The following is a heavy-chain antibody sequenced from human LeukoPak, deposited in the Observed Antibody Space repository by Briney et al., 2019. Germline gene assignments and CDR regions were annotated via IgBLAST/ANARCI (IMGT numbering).Heavy chain of an antibody. CDR3: AKAIGGYSYGY. CDR2: ISGSGGST. Sequence: GGSLRLSCAASGFTFSSYAMSWVRQAPGKGLEWVSAISGSGGSTYYADSVKGRFTISRDNSKNTLYLQMNSLRAEDTALYYCAKAIGGYSYGYWGQGTLLTVSS. J-gene: IGHJ4*02. V-gene: IGHV3-23*01. D-gene: IGHD5-18*01. CDR1: GFTFSSYA.